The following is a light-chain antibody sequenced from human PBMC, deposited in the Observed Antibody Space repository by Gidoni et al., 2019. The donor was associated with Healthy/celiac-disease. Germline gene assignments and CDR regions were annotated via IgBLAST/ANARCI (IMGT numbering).Light chain of an antibody. CDR2: AAS. J-gene: IGKJ2*01. CDR3: QQSYSTPRT. V-gene: IGKV1-39*01. Sequence: DIQMTQSPSSLSASVGDRVTITCRASQSISSYLNWYQPKPGKAPKLLIYAASSLQSGVPSRFSGSGPGTDFTLTISSLQPEDFATYYCQQSYSTPRTFGQXTKLEIK. CDR1: QSISSY.